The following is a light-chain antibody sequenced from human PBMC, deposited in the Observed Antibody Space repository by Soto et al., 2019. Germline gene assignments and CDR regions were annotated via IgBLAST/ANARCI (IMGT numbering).Light chain of an antibody. J-gene: IGKJ1*01. CDR3: QQYETSPRA. CDR1: QSVSRKY. Sequence: ESVLTQAPGTLSLSPGERATLSCRASQSVSRKYLAWYQQRPGQAPRLLIYGASSRASDIPDRFSGSGSGTDFTLTISRLEPEDSAVYYCQQYETSPRAFGQGTKVDIK. CDR2: GAS. V-gene: IGKV3-20*01.